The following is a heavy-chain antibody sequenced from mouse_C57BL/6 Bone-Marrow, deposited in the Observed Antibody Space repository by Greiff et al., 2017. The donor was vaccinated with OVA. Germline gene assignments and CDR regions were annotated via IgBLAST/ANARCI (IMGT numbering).Heavy chain of an antibody. CDR3: ARDDGYSYCAVDY. CDR1: GYTFTDYY. V-gene: IGHV1-19*01. CDR2: INPYNGGT. D-gene: IGHD2-3*01. Sequence: VQLQQSGPVLVKPGASVKMSCKASGYTFTDYYMNWVKQSHGKSLEWIGVINPYNGGTSYNQKFKGKATLTVDKSSSTAYMELNSLTSEDSAVYYCARDDGYSYCAVDYWGQGTSVTVSS. J-gene: IGHJ4*01.